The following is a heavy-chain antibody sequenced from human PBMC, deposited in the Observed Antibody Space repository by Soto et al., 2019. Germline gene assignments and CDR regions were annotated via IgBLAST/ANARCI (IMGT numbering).Heavy chain of an antibody. CDR2: IIPIFGTA. Sequence: ASVKVSCKASGGTFSSYAISWVRQAPGQGLEWMGGIIPIFGTANYAQKFQGRVTITADESTSTAYMELSSLRSEDTAVYYCASASPHKPAAGNFAYHYYYGMDVCGQGTTVTVSS. CDR3: ASASPHKPAAGNFAYHYYYGMDV. V-gene: IGHV1-69*13. J-gene: IGHJ6*02. CDR1: GGTFSSYA. D-gene: IGHD6-13*01.